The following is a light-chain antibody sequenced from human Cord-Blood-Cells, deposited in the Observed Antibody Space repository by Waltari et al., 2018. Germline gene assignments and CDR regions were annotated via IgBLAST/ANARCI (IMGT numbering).Light chain of an antibody. Sequence: DIVMTQTPLSSPVTLGQPASISCRSSQSLVHSDGNTYLSWLQQRTGQPPRLLIYKISSRFSGVPDRVSGSGAGTDFTLKISRVEAEDVGVYYCMQATQFPHLYTFGQGTKLEIK. J-gene: IGKJ2*01. CDR3: MQATQFPHLYT. CDR2: KIS. CDR1: QSLVHSDGNTY. V-gene: IGKV2-24*01.